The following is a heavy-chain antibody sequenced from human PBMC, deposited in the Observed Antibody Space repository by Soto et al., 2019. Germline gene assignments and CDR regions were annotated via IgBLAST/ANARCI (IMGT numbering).Heavy chain of an antibody. J-gene: IGHJ6*02. V-gene: IGHV1-58*01. CDR2: IVVGSGNT. CDR3: AADTEVATSLYYYGMDV. CDR1: GFTFTSSA. Sequence: ASVKVSCKASGFTFTSSAVQWVRQARGQRLEWIGWIVVGSGNTNYAQKFQERVTITRDMSTSTAYMELSSLRSEDTAVYYCAADTEVATSLYYYGMDVWGQGTTVTVSS. D-gene: IGHD5-12*01.